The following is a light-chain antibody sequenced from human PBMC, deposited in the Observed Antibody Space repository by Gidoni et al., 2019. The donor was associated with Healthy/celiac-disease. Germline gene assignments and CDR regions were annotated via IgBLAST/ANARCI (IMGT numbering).Light chain of an antibody. J-gene: IGLJ2*01. CDR3: SSYTSSSTWVV. V-gene: IGLV2-18*02. Sequence: QSALTQPPSVSGSPGPSVTISCTGTSSDVGSYNRVSWYQQPPGPAPTLMIYEVSHRPSGVPDRFSGSKSGNTASLTISGLQAEDEADYYCSSYTSSSTWVVFGGGTKLTVL. CDR2: EVS. CDR1: SSDVGSYNR.